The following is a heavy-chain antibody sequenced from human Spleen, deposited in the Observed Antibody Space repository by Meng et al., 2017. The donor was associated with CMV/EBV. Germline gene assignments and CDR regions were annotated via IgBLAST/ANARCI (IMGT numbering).Heavy chain of an antibody. V-gene: IGHV4-39*01. Sequence: TVSGGSISSSSYYWGWIRQPPGKGLEWIGTIYYSGSTCYNPSLKSRVTISVDTSRNQFSLKLSSVTAADTAVYYCARGFLLMATTDYWGQGTLVTVSS. J-gene: IGHJ4*02. CDR3: ARGFLLMATTDY. CDR1: GGSISSSSYY. CDR2: IYYSGST. D-gene: IGHD5-24*01.